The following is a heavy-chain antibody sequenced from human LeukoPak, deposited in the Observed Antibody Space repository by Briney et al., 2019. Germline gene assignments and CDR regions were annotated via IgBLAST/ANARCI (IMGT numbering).Heavy chain of an antibody. CDR2: IYYSGNT. Sequence: SETLSLTCAVSGGSISSSPYYWGWIRQPPGKGLEWIGSIYYSGNTYHNPSPKSRVTISVDTSKNQFSLKLSSLTAADTAVYYCARDRSDNWGLFDYWGQGTLVTVSS. CDR1: GGSISSSPYY. V-gene: IGHV4-39*07. D-gene: IGHD1-1*01. J-gene: IGHJ4*02. CDR3: ARDRSDNWGLFDY.